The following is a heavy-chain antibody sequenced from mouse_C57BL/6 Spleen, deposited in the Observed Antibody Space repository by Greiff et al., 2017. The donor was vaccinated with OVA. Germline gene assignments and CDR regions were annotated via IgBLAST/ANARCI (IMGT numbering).Heavy chain of an antibody. CDR3: ARALRLEGYAMDY. CDR2: IYPRSGNT. Sequence: VQLQESGAELARPGASVKLSCKASGYTFTSYGISWVKQSTGQGLEWIGEIYPRSGNTYYNEKFKGKATLTADKSSSTAYMELRSLTSEDSAVYFCARALRLEGYAMDYWGQGTSVTVSS. CDR1: GYTFTSYG. J-gene: IGHJ4*01. D-gene: IGHD3-2*02. V-gene: IGHV1-81*01.